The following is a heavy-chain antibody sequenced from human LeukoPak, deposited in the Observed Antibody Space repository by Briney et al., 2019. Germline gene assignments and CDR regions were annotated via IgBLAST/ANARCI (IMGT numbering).Heavy chain of an antibody. V-gene: IGHV4-34*01. CDR2: INHSGRT. Sequence: SETLSLTCTVYGGSFSGYYCRWIRQPPGKGLEWIGEINHSGRTSYNPSLKSRVTISADTSKNQFSLRMTSLTAADTAVYYCARGIRGVIITTNYYNMDVWGPGTTVTVSS. CDR3: ARGIRGVIITTNYYNMDV. D-gene: IGHD3-10*01. J-gene: IGHJ6*03. CDR1: GGSFSGYY.